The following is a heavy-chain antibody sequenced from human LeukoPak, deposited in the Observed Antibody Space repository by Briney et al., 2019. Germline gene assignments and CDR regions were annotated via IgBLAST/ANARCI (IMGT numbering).Heavy chain of an antibody. V-gene: IGHV1-18*01. J-gene: IGHJ4*02. CDR3: AREYSSGWYRPYYFDY. D-gene: IGHD6-19*01. CDR1: GYTFTSYG. Sequence: ASVKVSCKASGYTFTSYGISWVRQAPGQGLEWMGWISAYNGNTNYAQKLQGRVTMTTDTSTGTAYMELRSLRSDDTAVYYCAREYSSGWYRPYYFDYWGQGTLVTVSS. CDR2: ISAYNGNT.